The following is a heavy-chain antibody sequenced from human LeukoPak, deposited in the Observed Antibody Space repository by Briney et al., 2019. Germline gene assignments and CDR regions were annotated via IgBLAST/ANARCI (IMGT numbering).Heavy chain of an antibody. Sequence: ASVKVSCKASGGTFSSYAISWVRQAPGQGLEWMGGIIPIFGTANYAQKFQGRVTITTDESTSTAYMELSSLRSEDTAVYYCARAGRYYDSSGYLPFDYWGQGTLVTVSS. CDR1: GGTFSSYA. D-gene: IGHD3-22*01. V-gene: IGHV1-69*05. CDR2: IIPIFGTA. CDR3: ARAGRYYDSSGYLPFDY. J-gene: IGHJ4*02.